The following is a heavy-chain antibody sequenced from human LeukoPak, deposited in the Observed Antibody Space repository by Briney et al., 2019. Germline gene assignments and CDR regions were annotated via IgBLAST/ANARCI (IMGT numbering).Heavy chain of an antibody. J-gene: IGHJ6*02. CDR2: ISGSGGST. V-gene: IGHV3-23*01. CDR3: AKNVLRYFDWLLSDYYYYYGMDV. D-gene: IGHD3-9*01. CDR1: GFTFSSYW. Sequence: GGSLRLSCAASGFTFSSYWMSWVRQAPGKGLEWVSAISGSGGSTYYADSVKGRFTISRDNSKNTLYLQMNSLRAEDTAVYYCAKNVLRYFDWLLSDYYYYYGMDVWGQGTTVTVSS.